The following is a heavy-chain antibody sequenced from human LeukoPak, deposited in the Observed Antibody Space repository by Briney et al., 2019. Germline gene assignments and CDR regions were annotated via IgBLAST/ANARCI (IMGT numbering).Heavy chain of an antibody. J-gene: IGHJ1*01. CDR2: ISCDGSNK. CDR3: ARDTSGWLQH. V-gene: IGHV3-30*04. D-gene: IGHD6-19*01. CDR1: GFTFSSYA. Sequence: GGSLRLSCAASGFTFSSYAMHWVRQAPGKGLEWVAVISCDGSNKYYADSVKGRFTISGDNSKNTLYLQMNSLRAEDTAVYYCARDTSGWLQHWGQGTLVTVSS.